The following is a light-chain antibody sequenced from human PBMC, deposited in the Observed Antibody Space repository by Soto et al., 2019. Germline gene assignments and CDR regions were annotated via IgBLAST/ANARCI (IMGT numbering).Light chain of an antibody. V-gene: IGKV1-8*01. CDR2: AAS. Sequence: AIRMTQSPSSFSASTGDRVTITCRASQGISSYLAWYQQKPGKAPKLLIYAASTLQSGVPSRFSASRYSTYFTLTIGCLQVADFATYYCLQYYSYPYTFGQWTNLEIK. J-gene: IGKJ2*01. CDR3: LQYYSYPYT. CDR1: QGISSY.